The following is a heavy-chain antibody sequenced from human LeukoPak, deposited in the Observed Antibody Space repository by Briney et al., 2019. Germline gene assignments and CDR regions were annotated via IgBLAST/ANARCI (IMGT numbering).Heavy chain of an antibody. J-gene: IGHJ4*02. D-gene: IGHD3-3*01. CDR3: ARSGYSNFDY. CDR1: GGSISSYY. Sequence: SETLSLTCTVSGGSISSYYWSWIRQPPGKGLEWIGYIHYSGSTNYNPSLKSRVTVSVDTSKSQFSLKLSSVTVADTAVYYCARSGYSNFDYWGQGTLVTVSS. V-gene: IGHV4-59*08. CDR2: IHYSGST.